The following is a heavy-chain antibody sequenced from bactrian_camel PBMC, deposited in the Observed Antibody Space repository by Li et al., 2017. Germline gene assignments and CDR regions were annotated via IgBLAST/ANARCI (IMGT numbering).Heavy chain of an antibody. Sequence: QLVESGGGSVQPGGSLRLSCAASGFTLSSYRTYWVRQAPGKGLEWVSIINRGGTTYYADSVKGRFTISRDNAKNTLILQMNSLKTEDTAVYYCASAGTLYRYWGQGTQVTVS. D-gene: IGHD3*01. CDR2: INRGGTT. J-gene: IGHJ4*01. V-gene: IGHV3S1*01. CDR1: GFTLSSYR. CDR3: ASAGTLYRY.